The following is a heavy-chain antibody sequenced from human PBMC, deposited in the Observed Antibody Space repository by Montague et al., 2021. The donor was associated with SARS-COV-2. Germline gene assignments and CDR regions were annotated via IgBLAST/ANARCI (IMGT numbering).Heavy chain of an antibody. CDR2: ISYDGSNK. J-gene: IGHJ4*02. Sequence: SLRLSCAASGFIFSSYAMHWVRQAPGKGLEWVAVISYDGSNKFYADSVKGRFTISRDNSKNTLYLQMSSLRAEDTAVCYCARAGWRCSGGSCYSQGGFDYWGQGTLVTVSS. CDR3: ARAGWRCSGGSCYSQGGFDY. D-gene: IGHD2-15*01. V-gene: IGHV3-30-3*01. CDR1: GFIFSSYA.